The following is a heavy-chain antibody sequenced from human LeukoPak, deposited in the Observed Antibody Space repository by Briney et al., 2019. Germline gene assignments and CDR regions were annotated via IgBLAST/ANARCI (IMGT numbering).Heavy chain of an antibody. Sequence: GGSLRLSCAASGFILSDHHMDWVRQAPGKGLEWVGRTRNKARSYTTEYAASVRGRFTISRDDSKTSVYLQMNSLKAEDTAVYYCTRDLSSGVYSAFDIWGQGTMVTVSP. CDR1: GFILSDHH. D-gene: IGHD1-26*01. V-gene: IGHV3-72*01. J-gene: IGHJ3*02. CDR3: TRDLSSGVYSAFDI. CDR2: TRNKARSYTT.